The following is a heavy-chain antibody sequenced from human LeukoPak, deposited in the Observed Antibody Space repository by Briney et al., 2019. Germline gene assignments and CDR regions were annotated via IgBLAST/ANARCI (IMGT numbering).Heavy chain of an antibody. V-gene: IGHV4-34*01. D-gene: IGHD3-3*01. Sequence: SETLSLTCAVYGGSFSGYCWSWIRQPPGKGLEWIREINHSGSTNYNPSLKSRVTISVDTSKNQFSLKLSSVTAADTAVYYCARGPLYDFWSGYIDYWGQGTLVTASS. J-gene: IGHJ4*02. CDR1: GGSFSGYC. CDR2: INHSGST. CDR3: ARGPLYDFWSGYIDY.